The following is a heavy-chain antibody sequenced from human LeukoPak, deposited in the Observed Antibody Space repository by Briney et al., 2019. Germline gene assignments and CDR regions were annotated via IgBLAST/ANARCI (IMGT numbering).Heavy chain of an antibody. CDR2: ISASNGNT. CDR1: GYTFTSYG. CDR3: AGDLVRPSNWYFDL. D-gene: IGHD6-6*01. V-gene: IGHV1-18*01. J-gene: IGHJ2*01. Sequence: ASVTVSCTASGYTFTSYGISWVRQAPGQGIEWMGWISASNGNTNYAQKLQGRVTMTTDTSTSTAYMELRSLRSDDTAVYYCAGDLVRPSNWYFDLWGRGTLVSVSS.